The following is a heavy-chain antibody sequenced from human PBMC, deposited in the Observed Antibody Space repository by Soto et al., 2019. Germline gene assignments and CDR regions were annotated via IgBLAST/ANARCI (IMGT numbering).Heavy chain of an antibody. Sequence: QVQLVESGGGVVQPGRSLRLSCAASGFTFSSYAMHWVRQAPGKGLEWVAVISYDGSNKYYADSVKGRFTISRDNSKNTLYLQMNSLRAEDTAVYYCATTPNGYLFYWGQGTLVTVSS. CDR2: ISYDGSNK. CDR1: GFTFSSYA. D-gene: IGHD5-18*01. V-gene: IGHV3-30-3*01. J-gene: IGHJ4*02. CDR3: ATTPNGYLFY.